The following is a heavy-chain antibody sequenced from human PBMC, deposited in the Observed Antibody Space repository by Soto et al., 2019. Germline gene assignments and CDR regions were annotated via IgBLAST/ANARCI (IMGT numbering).Heavy chain of an antibody. CDR1: GYSFTSYG. Sequence: ASVKVSCKASGYSFTSYGISWVRQAPGQGLEWMGWISAYNGNTNYAQKLQGRVTMTTDTSTSTAYMELRSLRSDDTAVYYCACYSEGDNRNDYWGQGTLVTVSS. CDR2: ISAYNGNT. J-gene: IGHJ4*02. CDR3: ACYSEGDNRNDY. V-gene: IGHV1-18*01. D-gene: IGHD2-15*01.